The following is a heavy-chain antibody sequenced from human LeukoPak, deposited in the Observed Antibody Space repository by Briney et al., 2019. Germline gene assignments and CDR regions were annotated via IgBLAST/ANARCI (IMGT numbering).Heavy chain of an antibody. CDR1: GFTFSSYG. CDR3: AKDQIPYYYDSSGYNLPAFDI. Sequence: GGSLRLSCAASGFTFSSYGMHWVRQAPGKGLEWVAVIWYDGSHKYYADSVKGRFTISRDNSKNTLYLQMNSLRAEDTAVYYCAKDQIPYYYDSSGYNLPAFDIWGQGTMVTV. CDR2: IWYDGSHK. D-gene: IGHD3-22*01. J-gene: IGHJ3*02. V-gene: IGHV3-33*06.